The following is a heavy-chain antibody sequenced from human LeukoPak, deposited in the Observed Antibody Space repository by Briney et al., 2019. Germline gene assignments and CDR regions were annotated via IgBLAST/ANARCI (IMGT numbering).Heavy chain of an antibody. Sequence: PSETLSLTCSVPSDSISGYYWSWIRQPPGKGLEWIGYIYYSGSTNYNPSLKSRVTISVDTSKNQFSLKLSSVTAADTAVYYCAAFRSGDAFDIWGQGTMVTVSS. D-gene: IGHD3-3*01. CDR1: SDSISGYY. CDR3: AAFRSGDAFDI. J-gene: IGHJ3*02. CDR2: IYYSGST. V-gene: IGHV4-59*01.